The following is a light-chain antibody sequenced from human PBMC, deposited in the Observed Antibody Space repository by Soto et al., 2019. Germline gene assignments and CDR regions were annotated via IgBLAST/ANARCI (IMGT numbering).Light chain of an antibody. CDR2: EFS. Sequence: QSALTQPASVSGSPGQSITISCTGTSSDVGAYNYVSWYQQHPGKAPKLMIYEFSNRPSGVSDRISGSKSSNPASLTISGLRVEDEAEDDCYSDHWSSTPSWVFGGGTKLTVL. V-gene: IGLV2-14*01. CDR1: SSDVGAYNY. CDR3: YSDHWSSTPSWV. J-gene: IGLJ3*02.